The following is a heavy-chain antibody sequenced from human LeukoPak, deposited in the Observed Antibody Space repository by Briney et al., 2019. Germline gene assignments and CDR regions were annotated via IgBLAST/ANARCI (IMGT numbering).Heavy chain of an antibody. V-gene: IGHV1-2*02. CDR3: ARDEPDY. Sequence: ASVTVSCKASGYTFTGYYMNWVRQAPGQGLEWMGWINPNSGGTNYAQKFQGRVTMTRDTSISTAYMELSRLTSDDTAVYYCARDEPDYWGQGTLVTVSS. J-gene: IGHJ4*02. CDR2: INPNSGGT. D-gene: IGHD1-14*01. CDR1: GYTFTGYY.